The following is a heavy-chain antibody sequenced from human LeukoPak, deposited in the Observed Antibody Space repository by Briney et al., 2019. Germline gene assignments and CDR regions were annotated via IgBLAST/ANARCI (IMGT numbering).Heavy chain of an antibody. V-gene: IGHV1-8*01. CDR2: MNPNSGNT. CDR3: ARGESRRILLRFLGSQGMDV. CDR1: GNTFTSYD. D-gene: IGHD3-3*01. J-gene: IGHJ6*02. Sequence: GASVKVSCKASGNTFTSYDINWVRQATGQGLEWMGWMNPNSGNTGYAQKFQGRVTMTRNTSISTAYMELSSLRSEDTAVYYCARGESRRILLRFLGSQGMDVWGQGTTVTVSS.